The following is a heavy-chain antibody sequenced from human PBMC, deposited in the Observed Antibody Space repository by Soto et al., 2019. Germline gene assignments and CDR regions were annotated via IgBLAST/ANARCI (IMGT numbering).Heavy chain of an antibody. D-gene: IGHD4-17*01. CDR2: MSPNSGNT. CDR1: GYTFTSYD. CDR3: ARGLKYGAYSRWFDP. V-gene: IGHV1-8*01. Sequence: QVQLVQSGAEVRKPGASVKVSCKASGYTFTSYDINWVRQATGQGLEYLGWMSPNSGNTGYVQKFQGRVTMTWDTSITTAYMELSSLRSEDTAVYFCARGLKYGAYSRWFDPWGQGTLVTVSS. J-gene: IGHJ5*02.